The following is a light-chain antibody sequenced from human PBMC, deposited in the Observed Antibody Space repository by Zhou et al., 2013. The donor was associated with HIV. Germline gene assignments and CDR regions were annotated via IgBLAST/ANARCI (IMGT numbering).Light chain of an antibody. J-gene: IGKJ3*01. CDR2: GVS. V-gene: IGKV3-20*01. CDR3: QQYGGSPMFT. CDR1: QSVGSSS. Sequence: IVLTQSPGTLSLSPGERATLSCGASQSVGSSSLAWYQQKPGQAPRLLIYGVSIRATDIPDRFSGSGSGTDFTLTISSLEPEDSAVYFCQQYGGSPMFTFGPGTRVDIK.